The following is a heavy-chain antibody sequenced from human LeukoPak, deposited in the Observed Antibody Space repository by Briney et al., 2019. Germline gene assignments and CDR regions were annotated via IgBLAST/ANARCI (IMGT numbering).Heavy chain of an antibody. CDR2: VSAHDGHT. D-gene: IGHD3-16*01. V-gene: IGHV1-18*01. CDR3: ARDYPVAGGEDCFDP. CDR1: GYTFSMYV. Sequence: ASVKVSCKASGYTFSMYVISWVRQAPGQGLEWMGWVSAHDGHTNLAQKFQGRVTMTRDTSTNTAYMEVGNLTSDDTAVYYCARDYPVAGGEDCFDPWGQGTLVTVSS. J-gene: IGHJ5*02.